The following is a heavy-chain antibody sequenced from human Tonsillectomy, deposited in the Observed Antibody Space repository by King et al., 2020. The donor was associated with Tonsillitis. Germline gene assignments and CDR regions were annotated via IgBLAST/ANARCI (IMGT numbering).Heavy chain of an antibody. CDR1: GNSFTSYW. Sequence: VQLVESGAEVKKPGESLRISCKGSGNSFTSYWISWVRQMPGKGLEWMGRIDPSDSYTNYSPSFQGHVTISADKSIRTAYLQWSSLKASDTAMYYCARRKSNYYGMDVWGQGTTVTVSS. J-gene: IGHJ6*02. CDR2: IDPSDSYT. CDR3: ARRKSNYYGMDV. D-gene: IGHD1-14*01. V-gene: IGHV5-10-1*03.